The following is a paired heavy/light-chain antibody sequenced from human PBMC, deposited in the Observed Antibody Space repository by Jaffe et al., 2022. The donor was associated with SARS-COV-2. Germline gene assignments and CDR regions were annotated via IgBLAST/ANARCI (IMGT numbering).Light chain of an antibody. CDR3: ATWVDSLNVVL. Sequence: QAVVTQSPSASGTPGQRVTISCSGSSSTIGSNTVDWYQQLPGAAPKLLIYRNNQRPSGVPDRFSGSKSGASASLAISGLQSEDEADYYCATWVDSLNVVLFGGGTKLTVL. J-gene: IGLJ2*01. CDR2: RNN. CDR1: SSTIGSNT. V-gene: IGLV1-44*01.
Heavy chain of an antibody. CDR2: SHYSGTT. Sequence: QVQLQESGPGLVKPSETLSLTCTVSGVSINGYYWTWIRQPPGKGLEWIGHSHYSGTTKYNPSLKSQVTISLDTSTNQFSLNLTSVSAADTAMYYCARVVPEKDFWSGYSFYFDFWGQGTLVTVSS. CDR3: ARVVPEKDFWSGYSFYFDF. D-gene: IGHD3-3*01. V-gene: IGHV4-59*01. J-gene: IGHJ4*02. CDR1: GVSINGYY.